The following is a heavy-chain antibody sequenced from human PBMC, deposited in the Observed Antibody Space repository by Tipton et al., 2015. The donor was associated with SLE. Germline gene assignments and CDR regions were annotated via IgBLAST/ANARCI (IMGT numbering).Heavy chain of an antibody. CDR1: GGSISSSSYY. J-gene: IGHJ4*02. CDR2: IYYSGST. Sequence: TLSLTCTVPGGSISSSSYYWGWIRQPPGKGLEWIGSIYYSGSTYYNPSLKSRVTISVDTSKNQFSLKLSSVTAADTAVYYCARQGGLGANYWGQGTLVTVSS. D-gene: IGHD3-16*01. V-gene: IGHV4-39*01. CDR3: ARQGGLGANY.